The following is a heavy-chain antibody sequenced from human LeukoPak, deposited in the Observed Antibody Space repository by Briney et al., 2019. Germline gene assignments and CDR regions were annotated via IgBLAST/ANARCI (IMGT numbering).Heavy chain of an antibody. Sequence: GGSLRLSCAASGFTFDDYAMHWVRHAPGKGLEWVSGISRNSGSIGYADSVKGRFTISRDNAKNSLYLQMNSLRAEDTALYYCAKDGVLRLGELSFFDYWGQGTLVTVSS. CDR1: GFTFDDYA. J-gene: IGHJ4*02. D-gene: IGHD3-16*02. V-gene: IGHV3-9*01. CDR3: AKDGVLRLGELSFFDY. CDR2: ISRNSGSI.